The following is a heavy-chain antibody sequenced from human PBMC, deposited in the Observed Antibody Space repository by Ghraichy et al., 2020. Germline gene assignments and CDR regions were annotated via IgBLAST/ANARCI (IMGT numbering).Heavy chain of an antibody. Sequence: LTCAASGFTFSSYGMHWVRQAPGKGPEWVELISYEGSNKYYAGSVKGRFTISRDNSRNTLYLQTNSLRPEDTAVYYCAKDLGYSSGWFLDYWGQGTLVTVSS. CDR3: AKDLGYSSGWFLDY. D-gene: IGHD6-19*01. J-gene: IGHJ4*02. V-gene: IGHV3-30*18. CDR1: GFTFSSYG. CDR2: ISYEGSNK.